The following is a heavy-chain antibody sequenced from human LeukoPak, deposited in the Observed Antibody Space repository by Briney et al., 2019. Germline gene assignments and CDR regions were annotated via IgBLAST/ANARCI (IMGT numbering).Heavy chain of an antibody. CDR2: IKSKTDGGTI. J-gene: IGHJ4*02. CDR1: GFTLSNAW. V-gene: IGHV3-15*01. D-gene: IGHD4/OR15-4a*01. Sequence: PGGSLRLSCAASGFTLSNAWMTWVRQAPGKGLEWVGRIKSKTDGGTIDYAAPVKGRFTISKDDSRNTLYLQMNSLKTEDTAVYYCTTVANPAYFDYWGQGTPVTVSS. CDR3: TTVANPAYFDY.